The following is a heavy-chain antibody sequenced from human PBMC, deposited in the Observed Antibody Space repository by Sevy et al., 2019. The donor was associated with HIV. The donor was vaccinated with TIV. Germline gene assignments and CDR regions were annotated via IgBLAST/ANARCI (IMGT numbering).Heavy chain of an antibody. J-gene: IGHJ1*01. D-gene: IGHD3-16*01. Sequence: SETLSLTCAVSGGSIRNSNWWSWVRQAPGKGLEWIGEIYHSGTTKYNPSLKSRVTISLDKSKNQFSLKLSSVTAADTAVYYCARSTGGVYSGFQYWGQGTLVTVSS. CDR1: GGSIRNSNW. V-gene: IGHV4-4*02. CDR2: IYHSGTT. CDR3: ARSTGGVYSGFQY.